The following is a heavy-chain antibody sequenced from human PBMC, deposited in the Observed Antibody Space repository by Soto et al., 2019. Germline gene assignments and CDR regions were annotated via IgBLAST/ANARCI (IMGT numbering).Heavy chain of an antibody. J-gene: IGHJ6*03. CDR1: GFTFSNYW. CDR2: INSDGSVS. D-gene: IGHD2-15*01. Sequence: EVQLVESGGGLVQPGGSLRLSCAASGFTFSNYWMYWVRQAPGKGLEWVSRINSDGSVSSYADSVKGRLTISRDNVKNTMYLQMDSLRAEDTAVYSCAIGDCVAGTCYSLACSFYYYMDVWGKGTTVPVFS. CDR3: AIGDCVAGTCYSLACSFYYYMDV. V-gene: IGHV3-74*02.